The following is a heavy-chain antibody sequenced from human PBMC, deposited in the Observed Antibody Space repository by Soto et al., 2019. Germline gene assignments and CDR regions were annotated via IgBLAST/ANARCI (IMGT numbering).Heavy chain of an antibody. J-gene: IGHJ6*03. CDR2: MNPNSGNT. CDR1: GYTFTSYD. Sequence: GASVKVSCKASGYTFTSYDINWVRQATGQGLEWMGWMNPNSGNTGYAQKFQGRVTMTRNTSISTAYMELSSLRSEDTAVYYCAIRSYDILTGYYPYYYMDVWGKGTTVTLPS. V-gene: IGHV1-8*01. D-gene: IGHD3-9*01. CDR3: AIRSYDILTGYYPYYYMDV.